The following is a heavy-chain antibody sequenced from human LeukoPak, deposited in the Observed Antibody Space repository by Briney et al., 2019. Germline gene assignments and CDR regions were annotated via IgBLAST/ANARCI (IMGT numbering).Heavy chain of an antibody. CDR1: GYTFTGYY. CDR3: ARVTPSVSPWAIDY. CDR2: INPNSGGT. Sequence: ASVKVSCKASGYTFTGYYMHWVRQAPGQGLEWMGWINPNSGGTNYAQKFQGRVTTTRDTSISTAYMELSRLRSDDTAVYYCARVTPSVSPWAIDYWGQGTLVTVSS. D-gene: IGHD4-11*01. J-gene: IGHJ4*02. V-gene: IGHV1-2*02.